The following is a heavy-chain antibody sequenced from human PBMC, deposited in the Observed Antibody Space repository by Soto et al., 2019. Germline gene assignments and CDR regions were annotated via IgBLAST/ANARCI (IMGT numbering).Heavy chain of an antibody. J-gene: IGHJ6*02. CDR2: MNPNSGNT. V-gene: IGHV1-8*01. D-gene: IGHD3-10*01. CDR3: ARPITMVRGVISYNYYYYGMDV. Sequence: ASVKVSCKASGYTFTSYDINWVRQATGQGLEWMGWMNPNSGNTGYAQKFQGRVTMTRNTSISTAYMELSSLRSEDTAVYYCARPITMVRGVISYNYYYYGMDVWGQGTTVTV. CDR1: GYTFTSYD.